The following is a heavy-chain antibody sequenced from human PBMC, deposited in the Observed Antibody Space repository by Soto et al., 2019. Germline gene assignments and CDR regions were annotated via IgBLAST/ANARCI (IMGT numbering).Heavy chain of an antibody. D-gene: IGHD3-10*01. CDR1: GFTFSSYA. CDR3: ARPDYGPRSYPGY. CDR2: IAYDGSNK. V-gene: IGHV3-30-3*01. J-gene: IGHJ4*02. Sequence: QVQLVESGGGVVQPGRSLRLSCTASGFTFSSYAMHWVRQAPGTGLARVAVIAYDGSNKYYSDSVKGRFTIARDKSMNALFVQMNSLTAEDPAVYYCARPDYGPRSYPGYWVQGTLVTVSS.